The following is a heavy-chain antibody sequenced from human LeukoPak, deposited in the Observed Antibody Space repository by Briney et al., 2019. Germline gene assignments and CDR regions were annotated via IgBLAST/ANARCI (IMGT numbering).Heavy chain of an antibody. Sequence: GGSLRLSCAASGFNFRDYGIHWVRQAPGKGLEWLSVTSGNGRFTDYADSVKGRFTISRDNSKNSLFLQIHSVRTEDTAFYYCAKEQRPDSFSDFDNWGQGTLVTVSS. CDR3: AKEQRPDSFSDFDN. CDR2: TSGNGRFT. V-gene: IGHV3-43*02. D-gene: IGHD2/OR15-2a*01. CDR1: GFNFRDYG. J-gene: IGHJ4*02.